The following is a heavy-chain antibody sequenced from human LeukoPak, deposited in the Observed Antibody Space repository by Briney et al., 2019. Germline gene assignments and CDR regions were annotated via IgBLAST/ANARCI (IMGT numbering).Heavy chain of an antibody. D-gene: IGHD6-13*01. CDR2: IYHSGST. V-gene: IGHV4-30-2*01. CDR1: GGSISSGGYS. J-gene: IGHJ4*02. Sequence: PSQTLSLTCAVSGGSISSGGYSWSWIRQPPGKGLGWIGYIYHSGSTYYNPSLKSRVTISVDRSKNQFSLKLSSVTAADTAVYYCARVSLGIAAAAFFDYWGQGTLVTVSS. CDR3: ARVSLGIAAAAFFDY.